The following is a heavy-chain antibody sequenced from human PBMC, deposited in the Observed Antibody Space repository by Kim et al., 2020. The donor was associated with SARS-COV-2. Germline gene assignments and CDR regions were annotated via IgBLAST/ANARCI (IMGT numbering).Heavy chain of an antibody. V-gene: IGHV3-11*06. D-gene: IGHD6-19*01. Sequence: YVRGRFTISRDNAKNSLYLQMNSLRAEDTAVYYCARAYSSGWAYFDYWGQGTLVTVSS. J-gene: IGHJ4*02. CDR3: ARAYSSGWAYFDY.